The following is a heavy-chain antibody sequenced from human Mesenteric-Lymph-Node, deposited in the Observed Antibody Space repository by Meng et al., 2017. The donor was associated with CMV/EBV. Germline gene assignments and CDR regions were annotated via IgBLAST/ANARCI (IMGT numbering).Heavy chain of an antibody. D-gene: IGHD3-10*01. V-gene: IGHV4-39*02. J-gene: IGHJ5*02. Sequence: QLQLQESGPRLVKPSETLSLKCTVSGGSISSSWHYWGWIRQPPGKGLEWIGSIFYSGSAHYNPALESRVTISIDKSKNEFFLNLGSVTAADTAMYFCARDTLTYSYGPGWIDPWGQGTLVTVS. CDR2: IFYSGSA. CDR1: GGSISSSWHY. CDR3: ARDTLTYSYGPGWIDP.